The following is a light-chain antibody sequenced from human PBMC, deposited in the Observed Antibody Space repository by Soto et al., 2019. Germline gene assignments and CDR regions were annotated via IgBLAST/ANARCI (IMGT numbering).Light chain of an antibody. CDR3: QQYDAWPPGT. V-gene: IGKV3-15*01. CDR2: GAS. CDR1: RSIDTY. Sequence: DIVMTQSPAFLSASLGERVTLSCRASRSIDTYFAWFQHKLGQPPRLLIFGASTRAAGVPPRFSGGGSGKEFTLTITSLRSEDFAVYFCQQYDAWPPGTFGGGTTVEI. J-gene: IGKJ4*01.